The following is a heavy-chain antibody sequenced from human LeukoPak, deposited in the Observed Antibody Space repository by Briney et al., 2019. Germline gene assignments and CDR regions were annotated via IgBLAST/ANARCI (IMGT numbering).Heavy chain of an antibody. CDR2: INHSGST. J-gene: IGHJ6*02. CDR3: ARDSSGWGPYYYYYYGMDV. D-gene: IGHD6-19*01. CDR1: GGSFSGYY. Sequence: SETLSLTCAVYGGSFSGYYWSWLRQPPGKGLEWIGEINHSGSTNYNPSLKSRVTISVDTSKNQFSLTLSSVTAADTAVYYCARDSSGWGPYYYYYYGMDVWGQGTTVTVSS. V-gene: IGHV4-34*01.